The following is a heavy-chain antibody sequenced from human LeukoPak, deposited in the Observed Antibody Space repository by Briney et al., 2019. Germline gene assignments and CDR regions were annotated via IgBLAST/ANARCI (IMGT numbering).Heavy chain of an antibody. CDR3: AKLGKRAIVVVVAANSFFDY. V-gene: IGHV3-23*01. CDR1: GFTFTTYG. D-gene: IGHD2-15*01. J-gene: IGHJ4*02. Sequence: GGSLRLSCAASGFTFTTYGMTWVRQAPGKGLEWVSAISGSAAATFYGDSVKGRFTISRDNSKNTLYLQMNSLRAEDTAVYYCAKLGKRAIVVVVAANSFFDYWGQGTLVTVSS. CDR2: ISGSAAAT.